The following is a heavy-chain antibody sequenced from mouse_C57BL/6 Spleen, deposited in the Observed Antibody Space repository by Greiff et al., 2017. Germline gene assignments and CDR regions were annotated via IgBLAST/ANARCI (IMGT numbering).Heavy chain of an antibody. Sequence: VQLQQPGAELVMPGASVKLSCKASGYTFTSYWMHWVKQRPGQGLEWIGEIDPSDSYTNYNQKFKGKSTLTVDKSSSTAYMQLSSLTSEDSAVYYCARSQGLLPYFDYWGQGTTLTVSS. CDR3: ARSQGLLPYFDY. CDR2: IDPSDSYT. CDR1: GYTFTSYW. J-gene: IGHJ2*01. V-gene: IGHV1-69*01. D-gene: IGHD2-3*01.